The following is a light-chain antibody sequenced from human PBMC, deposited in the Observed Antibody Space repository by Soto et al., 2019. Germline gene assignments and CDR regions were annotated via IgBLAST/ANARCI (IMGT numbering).Light chain of an antibody. Sequence: DIHLTQSPSFLSASVGDRVTITCRPSQAVPTNMAWCQQKPGKPPKLLIYEESTLHSGVPSRFSGRKSGTQFPLTIDSLQPEDFATYYCQQVKTYPRTFGGGTKVEIK. J-gene: IGKJ4*01. CDR3: QQVKTYPRT. CDR1: QAVPTN. CDR2: EES. V-gene: IGKV1-9*01.